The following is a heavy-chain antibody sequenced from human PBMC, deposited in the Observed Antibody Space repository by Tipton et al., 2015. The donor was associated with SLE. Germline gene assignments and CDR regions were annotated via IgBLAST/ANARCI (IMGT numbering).Heavy chain of an antibody. J-gene: IGHJ3*02. CDR2: IYYSGST. Sequence: TLSLTCTVSGGSISSSTNYWGWIRQPPGKGLEWIGSIYYSGSTYSNPSLKSRVTISIDTSKNQFSLRLSSVTAADTAVYYCARDISSWFDAFDIWGQGTMVTVSS. CDR3: ARDISSWFDAFDI. V-gene: IGHV4-39*07. D-gene: IGHD6-13*01. CDR1: GGSISSSTNY.